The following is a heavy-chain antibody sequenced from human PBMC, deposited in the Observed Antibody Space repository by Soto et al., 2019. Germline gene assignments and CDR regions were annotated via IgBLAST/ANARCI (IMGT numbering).Heavy chain of an antibody. CDR3: AKKVVPAATNNWFDP. CDR2: ISGSGGST. D-gene: IGHD2-2*01. CDR1: GFTFSSYA. Sequence: GGSLRLSCAASGFTFSSYAMSWVRQAPGKGLEWVSAISGSGGSTYYVDSVKGRFTISRDNSKNTLYLQMNSLRAEDTALYYCAKKVVPAATNNWFDPWGQGTLVTVS. V-gene: IGHV3-23*01. J-gene: IGHJ5*02.